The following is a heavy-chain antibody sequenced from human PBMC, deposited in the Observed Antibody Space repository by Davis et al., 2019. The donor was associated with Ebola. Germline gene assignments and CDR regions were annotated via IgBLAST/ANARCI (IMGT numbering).Heavy chain of an antibody. V-gene: IGHV3-48*02. J-gene: IGHJ6*02. CDR3: AREDIVVVTAAIKVYYYYGMDV. D-gene: IGHD2-2*02. CDR2: ISSSSNSI. Sequence: GESLKISCEASGFTFSSYSMNWVRQAPGKGLEWVSYISSSSNSIYYADSVKGRFTISRDNAKNSLHLQMNSLRDEDTAVYYCAREDIVVVTAAIKVYYYYGMDVWGQGTTVTVSS. CDR1: GFTFSSYS.